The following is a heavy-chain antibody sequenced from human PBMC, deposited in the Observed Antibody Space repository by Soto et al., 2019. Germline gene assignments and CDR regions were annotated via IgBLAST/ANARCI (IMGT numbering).Heavy chain of an antibody. V-gene: IGHV4-34*01. D-gene: IGHD6-13*01. CDR1: GGSFSGYY. CDR3: ARTNRKDIAAAGGWFDP. CDR2: INHSGST. Sequence: SETLSLTCAVYGGSFSGYYWGWIRQPPGEGLEWIGEINHSGSTNYNPSLKSRVTISVDTSKNQFYLKLSSVIAADTAVYYCARTNRKDIAAAGGWFDPWGQATLVTVSS. J-gene: IGHJ5*02.